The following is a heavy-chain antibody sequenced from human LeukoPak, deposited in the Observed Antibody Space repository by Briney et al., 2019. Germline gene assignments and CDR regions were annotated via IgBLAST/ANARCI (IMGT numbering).Heavy chain of an antibody. CDR3: ARARPESFSSDWYRRGYNYYMDV. CDR2: IYWNDDK. CDR1: GFSLSTTGVG. Sequence: SGPTLVNPTQTLTLTCTFSGFSLSTTGVGVGWIRQPPGKALEWLALIYWNDDKRYSPSLKSRLTITKDTSKNQVVLTMTNMDPVDTATYYCARARPESFSSDWYRRGYNYYMDVWGKGTTVTISS. V-gene: IGHV2-5*01. J-gene: IGHJ6*03. D-gene: IGHD6-19*01.